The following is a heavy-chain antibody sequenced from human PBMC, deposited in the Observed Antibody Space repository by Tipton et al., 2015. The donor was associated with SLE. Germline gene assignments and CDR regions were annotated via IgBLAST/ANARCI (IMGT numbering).Heavy chain of an antibody. D-gene: IGHD3-16*01. CDR1: GFTFSSYG. V-gene: IGHV3-33*06. CDR2: IWYDGSNN. J-gene: IGHJ2*01. Sequence: SLRLSCAASGFTFSSYGMHWVRQAPGKGLEWVAVIWYDGSNNYYADSVKGRFTISRDNSKNTLYLQINSLRAEDTAVYYCAKDKRGRWDFDPWGRGTLVTVSS. CDR3: AKDKRGRWDFDP.